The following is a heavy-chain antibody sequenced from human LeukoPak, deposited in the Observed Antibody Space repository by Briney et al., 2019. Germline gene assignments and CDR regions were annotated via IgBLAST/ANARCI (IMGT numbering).Heavy chain of an antibody. CDR1: GFTLSDYY. V-gene: IGHV3-11*04. CDR2: ISSSTRTI. J-gene: IGHJ6*03. Sequence: GGSLRLSCAVSGFTLSDYYMSWIRQAPGKGLEWVSYISSSTRTIYYADSVKGRFTISRDNAKNSLYLQMNSLTGDDTAVYYCARAMVLTASVFDYMDVWGKGTTVTVSS. CDR3: ARAMVLTASVFDYMDV. D-gene: IGHD2-21*02.